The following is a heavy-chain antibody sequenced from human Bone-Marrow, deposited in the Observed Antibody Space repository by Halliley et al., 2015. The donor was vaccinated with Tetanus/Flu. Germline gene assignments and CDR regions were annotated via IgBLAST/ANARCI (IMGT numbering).Heavy chain of an antibody. D-gene: IGHD3-9*01. V-gene: IGHV3-21*01. Sequence: TNIYIVYADSVKGRFTISRDIAKGSLYLQMSSLRVEDTAVYFCARSASSHDVLTGYFSPFDYWGQGTPVPVSS. J-gene: IGHJ4*02. CDR2: TNIYI. CDR3: ARSASSHDVLTGYFSPFDY.